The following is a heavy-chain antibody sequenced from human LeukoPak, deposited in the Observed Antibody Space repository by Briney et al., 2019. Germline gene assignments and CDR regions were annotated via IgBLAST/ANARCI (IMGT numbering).Heavy chain of an antibody. CDR3: ARGHYGRDY. CDR1: GFIFSNAW. J-gene: IGHJ4*02. CDR2: INADGNEK. D-gene: IGHD4-17*01. V-gene: IGHV3-7*04. Sequence: GGSLRLSCAASGFIFSNAWMSWVRQAPGKGLEWVAHINADGNEKYYVDSVKGRFTISRDNAKRSAYLQMDSLRVEDTAVYYCARGHYGRDYWGQGTLVTVSS.